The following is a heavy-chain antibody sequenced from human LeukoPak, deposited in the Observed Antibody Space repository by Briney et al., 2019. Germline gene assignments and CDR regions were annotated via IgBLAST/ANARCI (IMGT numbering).Heavy chain of an antibody. CDR3: AKSAYSGSLTYFDY. J-gene: IGHJ4*02. Sequence: GRSLRLSCAASGFTFDDYAMHWVRQAPRKGLEWVSGISWNSGSIGYADSVKGRFTISRDNAKNSLYLQMNSLRAEDTALYYCAKSAYSGSLTYFDYWGQGTLVTVSS. CDR2: ISWNSGSI. D-gene: IGHD1-26*01. CDR1: GFTFDDYA. V-gene: IGHV3-9*01.